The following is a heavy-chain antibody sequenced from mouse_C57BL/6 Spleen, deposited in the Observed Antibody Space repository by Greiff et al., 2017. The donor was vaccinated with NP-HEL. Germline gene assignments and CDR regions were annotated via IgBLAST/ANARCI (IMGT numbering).Heavy chain of an antibody. CDR1: GFSLTSYG. D-gene: IGHD1-1*01. V-gene: IGHV2-6*03. J-gene: IGHJ3*01. CDR2: IWSDGST. CDR3: ARYGGSYGFAY. Sequence: VQLQQSGPGLVAPSQSLSITCTVSGFSLTSYGVHWVRQPPGKGLEWLEVIWSDGSTTYNSALKSRLSISKDNSKSHVVLKMNSLQTADAAMYYCARYGGSYGFAYWGQGTLVTVSA.